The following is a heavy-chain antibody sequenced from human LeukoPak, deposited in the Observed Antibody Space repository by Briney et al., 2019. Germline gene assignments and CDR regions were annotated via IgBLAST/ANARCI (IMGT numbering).Heavy chain of an antibody. CDR3: AREGMVRGVIWY. CDR1: GGSISSYY. J-gene: IGHJ4*02. Sequence: SETLSLTCTVSGGSISSYYWSWIRQPPGKGLDWIGSIYYSGSTYYNPSLKSRVTISVDTSKNQFSLKLSSVTAADTAVYYCAREGMVRGVIWYWGQGTLVTVSS. V-gene: IGHV4-59*12. D-gene: IGHD3-10*01. CDR2: IYYSGST.